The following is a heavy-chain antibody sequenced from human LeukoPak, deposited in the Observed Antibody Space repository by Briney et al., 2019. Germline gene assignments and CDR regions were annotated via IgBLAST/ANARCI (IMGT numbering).Heavy chain of an antibody. D-gene: IGHD3-16*01. CDR1: GFTFSNFA. Sequence: GSLRLSCAASGFTFSNFAMHWVRQAPGKGLEWVAVISYDGDNEYYADSVKGQSTISRDNSKDRLYLQMNSLRPEDTALYYCARVRGGRSWYYYGMDVWGRGTTVTVSS. V-gene: IGHV3-30-3*01. CDR3: ARVRGGRSWYYYGMDV. CDR2: ISYDGDNE. J-gene: IGHJ6*02.